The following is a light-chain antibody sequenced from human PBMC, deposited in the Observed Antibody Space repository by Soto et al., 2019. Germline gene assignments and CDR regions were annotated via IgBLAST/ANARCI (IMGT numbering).Light chain of an antibody. V-gene: IGLV2-14*01. CDR2: DVS. CDR1: SGDVGGYDF. Sequence: QSALTQPASVSGSPGQSITISCTGTSGDVGGYDFVSWYQQHPGRAPKLLIWDVSNRPSGVSYRFSASKSGNTASLTISGLQTDDEADYYCSSYKSSRSLVFGTGTKLTVL. CDR3: SSYKSSRSLV. J-gene: IGLJ1*01.